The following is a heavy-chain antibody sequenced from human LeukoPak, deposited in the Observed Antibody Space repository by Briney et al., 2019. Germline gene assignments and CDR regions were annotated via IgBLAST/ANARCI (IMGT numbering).Heavy chain of an antibody. V-gene: IGHV1-24*01. CDR3: ATATTMVRGVILDY. Sequence: GASVKVSCKVSGYTLTELSMHWVRQAPGKGLEWMGGFDPEDGETIYAQKFQGRVTMTEDTSTDTAYMELSSLRSEDTAVYYCATATTMVRGVILDYWGQGTLVTVSS. CDR1: GYTLTELS. D-gene: IGHD3-10*01. CDR2: FDPEDGET. J-gene: IGHJ4*02.